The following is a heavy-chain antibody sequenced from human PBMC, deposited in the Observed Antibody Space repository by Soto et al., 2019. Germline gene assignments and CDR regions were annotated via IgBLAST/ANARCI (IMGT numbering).Heavy chain of an antibody. CDR2: IIPILGIA. CDR3: ATRYCSSTSCYLDDAFDI. V-gene: IGHV1-69*02. CDR1: GGTFSSYT. J-gene: IGHJ3*02. Sequence: SVKVSCKASGGTFSSYTISWVRQAPGQGLEWMGRIIPILGIANYAQKFQGRVTITADKSTSTAYMELSSLRSEDTAVYYCATRYCSSTSCYLDDAFDIWGQGTMVTVSS. D-gene: IGHD2-2*01.